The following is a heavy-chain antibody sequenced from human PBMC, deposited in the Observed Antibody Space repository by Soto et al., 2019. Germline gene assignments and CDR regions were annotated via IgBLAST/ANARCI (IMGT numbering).Heavy chain of an antibody. Sequence: GSLRLSCTASGFTFSSNGMHLVRQAPGKGLEWVAVIWSDGSNKYYADSVKGRFTIFRDNSKSTLYLQMNGLRAEDTAVYYCARDGSNKPGFYYGMDVWGQGTTVTVSS. CDR2: IWSDGSNK. D-gene: IGHD6-13*01. CDR1: GFTFSSNG. J-gene: IGHJ6*02. CDR3: ARDGSNKPGFYYGMDV. V-gene: IGHV3-33*01.